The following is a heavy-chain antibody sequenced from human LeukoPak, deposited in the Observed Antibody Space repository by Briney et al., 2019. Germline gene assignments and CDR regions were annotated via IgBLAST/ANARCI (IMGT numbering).Heavy chain of an antibody. V-gene: IGHV1-69*05. CDR2: IIPIFGTA. D-gene: IGHD2-15*01. CDR3: AGPPYCSGGSCYDSMDAFDI. Sequence: SVKVSCKASGGTFSSYAISWVRQAPGPGLEWMGRIIPIFGTANYAQKFQGRVTITTDESTSTAYMELSSLRSEDTAVYYCAGPPYCSGGSCYDSMDAFDIWGQGTMVTVSS. CDR1: GGTFSSYA. J-gene: IGHJ3*02.